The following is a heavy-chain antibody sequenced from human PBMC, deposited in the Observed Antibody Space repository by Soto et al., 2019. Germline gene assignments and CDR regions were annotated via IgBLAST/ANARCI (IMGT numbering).Heavy chain of an antibody. J-gene: IGHJ5*02. Sequence: ASVKVSCKASGYPFASYYLHWVRQAPGQGPEWMGRINVSDGSTRYAQNFQGRVTMTRDTSTTTVYMELSPLRSDDTAVYYCAREAAVAGTAFDHWGQGTLVTVSS. V-gene: IGHV1-46*01. CDR2: INVSDGST. D-gene: IGHD6-19*01. CDR3: AREAAVAGTAFDH. CDR1: GYPFASYY.